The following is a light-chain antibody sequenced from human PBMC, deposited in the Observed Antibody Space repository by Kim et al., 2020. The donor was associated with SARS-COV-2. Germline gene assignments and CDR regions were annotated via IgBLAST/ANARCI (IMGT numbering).Light chain of an antibody. V-gene: IGKV3-15*01. CDR3: QQYNNWPPWT. CDR1: QSVSSN. Sequence: YPGERATLSCRASQSVSSNLAWYQQKPGQAPRLLIYGASTRATGIPARFSGSGSGTEFTLTISSPQSEDFAVYYCQQYNNWPPWTFGQGTKLEIK. J-gene: IGKJ1*01. CDR2: GAS.